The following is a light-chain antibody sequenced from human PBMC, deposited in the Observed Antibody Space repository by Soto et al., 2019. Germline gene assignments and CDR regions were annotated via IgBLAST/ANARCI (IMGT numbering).Light chain of an antibody. J-gene: IGLJ1*01. Sequence: QSVLTQPRSVSGSPGQSVTIPCTGTSSDVGGYNHVSWYQQHPGKAPKVIIYDVINRPSGVPDRFSGSKSGNTASLTISGLQAEDEADYYCSSFVGSNIFVFGSGTKVTVL. CDR3: SSFVGSNIFV. CDR1: SSDVGGYNH. V-gene: IGLV2-11*01. CDR2: DVI.